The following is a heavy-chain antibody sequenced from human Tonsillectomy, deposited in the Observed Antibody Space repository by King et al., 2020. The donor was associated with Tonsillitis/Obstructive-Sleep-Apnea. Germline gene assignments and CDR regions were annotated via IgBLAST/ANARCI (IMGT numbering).Heavy chain of an antibody. CDR3: TSSDYGEAGYYYSWMDV. V-gene: IGHV3-49*04. CDR2: IRSKVYGGTT. D-gene: IGHD4-17*01. Sequence: VQLVESGGGLVQPGRSLRLSCTTSGFTFGDYAMTWVRQAPGKGLEWVGLIRSKVYGGTTEYAASVKGRFTIPRDDSKSIAYLQMNSLKTEDTSVYYCTSSDYGEAGYYYSWMDVWGKGTTVTVSS. J-gene: IGHJ6*04. CDR1: GFTFGDYA.